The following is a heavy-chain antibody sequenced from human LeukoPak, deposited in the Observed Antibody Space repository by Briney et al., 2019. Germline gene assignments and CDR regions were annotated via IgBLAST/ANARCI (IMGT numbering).Heavy chain of an antibody. J-gene: IGHJ4*02. CDR1: GFTVSSNY. D-gene: IGHD3-10*01. Sequence: GGSLRLCCAASGFTVSSNYMSWVRQAPGKGLEWVSVIYSGGSTYYADSVKGRFTISRDNSKNTLYLQMNSLRAEDTAVYYCARMITMVRGVIDYWGQGTLVTVSS. CDR3: ARMITMVRGVIDY. V-gene: IGHV3-66*01. CDR2: IYSGGST.